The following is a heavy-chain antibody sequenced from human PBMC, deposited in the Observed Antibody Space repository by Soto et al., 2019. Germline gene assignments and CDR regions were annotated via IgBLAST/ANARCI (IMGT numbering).Heavy chain of an antibody. CDR1: GGSISDFY. J-gene: IGHJ3*01. CDR2: IHYNGDA. V-gene: IGHV4-59*08. D-gene: IGHD6-13*01. CDR3: ARHSGSSGGAFDL. Sequence: KASETLSLTCTVSGGSISDFYCSWIRQPPGRGLEWIGYIHYNGDADYNPSLKSRFTISVDTSKNQFSLRLSSVTAADTAVYYCARHSGSSGGAFDLWGQGTMVTFSS.